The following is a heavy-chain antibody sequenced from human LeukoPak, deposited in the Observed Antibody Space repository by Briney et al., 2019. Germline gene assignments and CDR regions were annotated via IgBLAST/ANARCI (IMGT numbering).Heavy chain of an antibody. CDR2: IKEDGSAR. CDR3: AIAAGWEQAY. CDR1: GFTSSSYW. J-gene: IGHJ4*02. Sequence: GGSLRLSCAASGFTSSSYWLSWVRQAPGKGLEWVANIKEDGSARHYVDSVKGRFTISRDNAKKSLYLQMSSLRAEDTAVYYCAIAAGWEQAYWGQGTLVTVSS. V-gene: IGHV3-7*01. D-gene: IGHD1-26*01.